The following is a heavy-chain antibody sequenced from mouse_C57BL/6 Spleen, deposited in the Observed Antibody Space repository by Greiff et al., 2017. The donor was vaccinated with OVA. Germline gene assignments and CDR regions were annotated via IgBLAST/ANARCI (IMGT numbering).Heavy chain of an antibody. D-gene: IGHD2-5*01. CDR1: GFTFSDYG. V-gene: IGHV5-17*01. CDR2: ISSGSSTI. CDR3: AITYYSNYDYAMDY. Sequence: EVQVVESGGGLVKPGGSLKLSCAASGFTFSDYGMHWVRQAPEKGLEWVAYISSGSSTIYYADTVKGRFTISRDNAKNTLFLQMTSLRSEDTAMYYCAITYYSNYDYAMDYWGQGTSVTVSS. J-gene: IGHJ4*01.